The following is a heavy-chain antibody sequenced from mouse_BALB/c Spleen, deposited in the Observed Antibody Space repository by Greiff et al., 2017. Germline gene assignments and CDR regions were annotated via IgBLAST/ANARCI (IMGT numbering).Heavy chain of an antibody. CDR3: ARKEDYGSSYAMDY. CDR1: GFSLTSYG. CDR2: IWSGGST. V-gene: IGHV2-2*02. D-gene: IGHD1-1*01. Sequence: QVQLKESGPGLVQPSQSLSITCTVSGFSLTSYGVHWVRQSPGKGLEWLGVIWSGGSTDYNAAFISRLSISKDNSKSQVFFKMNSLQANDTAIYYCARKEDYGSSYAMDYWGQGTSVTVSS. J-gene: IGHJ4*01.